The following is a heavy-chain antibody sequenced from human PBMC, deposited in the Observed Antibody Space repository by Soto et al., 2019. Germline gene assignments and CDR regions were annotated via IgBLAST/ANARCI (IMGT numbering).Heavy chain of an antibody. CDR2: IYPGDSDT. D-gene: IGHD3-3*01. Sequence: GESLKISCKGSGYSFTSYWIGWVRQMPGKGLEWMGIIYPGDSDTRYSPHFQGQVTISADKSISTAYLQWSSLKASDTAMYYCASSTRRASITIFGVYYYGMDVWGQGTTVTVSS. J-gene: IGHJ6*02. V-gene: IGHV5-51*01. CDR3: ASSTRRASITIFGVYYYGMDV. CDR1: GYSFTSYW.